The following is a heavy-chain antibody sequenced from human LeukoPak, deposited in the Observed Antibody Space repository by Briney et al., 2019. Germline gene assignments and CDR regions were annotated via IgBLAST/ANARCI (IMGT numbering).Heavy chain of an antibody. Sequence: SETLALTCAVSGGSISTDTYWWGWIRQSPGKGLEWVAIIFHSGGTHYNPSLKSRVTISVDTSKNQFSLKLSSVTAADAAVYYCVRQYGGGAWYFDLWGRGTLITVSS. J-gene: IGHJ2*01. V-gene: IGHV4-39*01. CDR2: IFHSGGT. CDR1: GGSISTDTYW. CDR3: VRQYGGGAWYFDL. D-gene: IGHD3-16*01.